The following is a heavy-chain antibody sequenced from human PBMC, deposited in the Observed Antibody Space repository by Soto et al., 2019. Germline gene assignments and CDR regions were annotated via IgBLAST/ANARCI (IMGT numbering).Heavy chain of an antibody. D-gene: IGHD2-2*02. Sequence: QVQLGQSGAEVKKPGSSVKVSCKASGGTFSSYTISWVRQAPGQGREWMGRIIPILGIANYAQKFQGRVTITADKSTSTAYMEMSSLRSEDTAVYYCAMEYCSSTSCYRDYWGQGTLVTVSS. CDR3: AMEYCSSTSCYRDY. J-gene: IGHJ4*02. V-gene: IGHV1-69*02. CDR1: GGTFSSYT. CDR2: IIPILGIA.